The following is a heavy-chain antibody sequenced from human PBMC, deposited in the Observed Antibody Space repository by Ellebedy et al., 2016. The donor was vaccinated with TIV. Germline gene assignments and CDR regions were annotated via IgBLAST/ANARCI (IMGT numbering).Heavy chain of an antibody. CDR2: ISAYNGNT. J-gene: IGHJ6*03. CDR1: GYTFTSYG. CDR3: ARWPSGTWITFDYYYYMDV. Sequence: ASVKVSCKASGYTFTSYGISWVRQAPGQGLEWMGWISAYNGNTNYAQKLQGRVTMTTDTSTSTAYMELRSLRSDDTAVYYCARWPSGTWITFDYYYYMDVWGKGTTVTVSS. V-gene: IGHV1-18*01. D-gene: IGHD3-10*01.